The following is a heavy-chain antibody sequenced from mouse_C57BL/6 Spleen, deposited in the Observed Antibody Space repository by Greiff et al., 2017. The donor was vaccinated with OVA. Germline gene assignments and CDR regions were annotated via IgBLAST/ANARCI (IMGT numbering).Heavy chain of an antibody. CDR1: GFTFSSYG. CDR3: ARLDYGSSSYYFDY. D-gene: IGHD1-1*01. CDR2: ISSGGSYT. Sequence: EVKLVESGGDLVKPGGSLKLSCAASGFTFSSYGMSWVRQTPDKRLEWVATISSGGSYTYYPDSVKGRFTISRDNAKNTLYLQMSSLKSEDTAMYYCARLDYGSSSYYFDYWGQGTTLTVSS. V-gene: IGHV5-6*01. J-gene: IGHJ2*01.